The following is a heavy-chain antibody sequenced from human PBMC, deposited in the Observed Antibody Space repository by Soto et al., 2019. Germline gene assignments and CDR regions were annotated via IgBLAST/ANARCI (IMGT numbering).Heavy chain of an antibody. CDR2: VSSSGGSA. CDR3: AKEHWGSH. J-gene: IGHJ4*02. V-gene: IGHV3-23*01. D-gene: IGHD3-16*01. CDR1: GFTFSSYA. Sequence: GGSLRLSCAASGFTFSSYAMSWVRQAPGKGLEWVSAVSSSGGSAYYADSVKGRFTISRDNSKNTLFLQMTSLRAEDTALYYCAKEHWGSHSGQGTLVTVSS.